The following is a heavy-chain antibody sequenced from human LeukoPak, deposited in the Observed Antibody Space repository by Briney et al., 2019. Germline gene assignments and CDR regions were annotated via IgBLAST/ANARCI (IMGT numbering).Heavy chain of an antibody. CDR1: GGSISSSSYY. Sequence: SETLSLTCTVSGGSISSSSYYWGWIRQPPGKGLEWIGSIYYSGSTYYNPSLKSRVTISIDTSKSQFSLKLSSVTAADTAVYYCARDPIVGALDDAFDIWGQGTMVTVSS. CDR2: IYYSGST. CDR3: ARDPIVGALDDAFDI. J-gene: IGHJ3*02. D-gene: IGHD1-26*01. V-gene: IGHV4-39*07.